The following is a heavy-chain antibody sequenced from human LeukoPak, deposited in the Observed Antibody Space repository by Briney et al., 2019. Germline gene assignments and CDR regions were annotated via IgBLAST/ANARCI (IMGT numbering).Heavy chain of an antibody. D-gene: IGHD3-16*01. CDR3: ARHFTGCQLILIEWYYFDY. CDR2: IYYSGST. V-gene: IGHV4-38-2*02. Sequence: SETLSLTCTVSGYSISSGYCWGWIRQPPGKGLEWIGSIYYSGSTYYNPSLKSRVTISVDTSKNQFSLKLSSVTAADTAVYYCARHFTGCQLILIEWYYFDYWGQGTLVTVSS. J-gene: IGHJ4*02. CDR1: GYSISSGYC.